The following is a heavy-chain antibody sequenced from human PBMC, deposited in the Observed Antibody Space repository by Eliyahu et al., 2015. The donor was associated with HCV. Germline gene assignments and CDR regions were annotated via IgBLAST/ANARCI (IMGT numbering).Heavy chain of an antibody. Sequence: ASVRDRFTISRDNAQNSLYLQMTSLRDEDTAVYYCARAGVLGAHFESWGQGALVTVSS. D-gene: IGHD1-26*01. CDR3: ARAGVLGAHFES. J-gene: IGHJ4*02. V-gene: IGHV3-48*02.